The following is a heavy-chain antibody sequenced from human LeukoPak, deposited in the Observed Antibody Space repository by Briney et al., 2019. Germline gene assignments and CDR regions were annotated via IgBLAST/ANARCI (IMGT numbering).Heavy chain of an antibody. CDR1: GGSISSSSYY. V-gene: IGHV4-39*07. CDR3: ASLHLGYYYYMDV. D-gene: IGHD3-10*01. Sequence: SETLSLTCTVSGGSISSSSYYWGWIRQPPGKGLEWIGSIYYSGSTYYNPSLKSRVTISVDTSKNQFSLKLSSVTAADTAVYYCASLHLGYYYYMDVWGKGTMVTVSS. J-gene: IGHJ6*03. CDR2: IYYSGST.